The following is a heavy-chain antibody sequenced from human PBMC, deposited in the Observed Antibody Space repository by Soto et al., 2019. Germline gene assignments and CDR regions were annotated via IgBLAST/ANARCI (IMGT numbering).Heavy chain of an antibody. CDR1: GYTFTSYY. Sequence: QVQLVQSGAEVKKPGASVKVSCKASGYTFTSYYMHWVRQAPGQGLEWMGIINPSGGSTSHAQKYQGRVTMTRDTSTSTVYMELSSLRSEDTAVYYCAIYEGSGSYMSDYWGQGTLVTVSS. D-gene: IGHD3-10*01. CDR2: INPSGGST. CDR3: AIYEGSGSYMSDY. J-gene: IGHJ4*02. V-gene: IGHV1-46*01.